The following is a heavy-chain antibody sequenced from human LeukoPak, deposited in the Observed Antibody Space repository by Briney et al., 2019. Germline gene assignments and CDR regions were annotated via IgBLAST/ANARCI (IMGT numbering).Heavy chain of an antibody. CDR1: GFTFSSYW. V-gene: IGHV4-34*01. CDR2: INHSGST. CDR3: ARTRYYDFWSGYYGPKHKDYVHYFDY. Sequence: GSLRLSCAASGFTFSSYWMNWVRQPPGKGLEWIGEINHSGSTNYNPSLKSRVTISVDTSKNQFSLKLSSVTAADTAVYYCARTRYYDFWSGYYGPKHKDYVHYFDYWGQGTLVTVSS. D-gene: IGHD3-3*01. J-gene: IGHJ4*02.